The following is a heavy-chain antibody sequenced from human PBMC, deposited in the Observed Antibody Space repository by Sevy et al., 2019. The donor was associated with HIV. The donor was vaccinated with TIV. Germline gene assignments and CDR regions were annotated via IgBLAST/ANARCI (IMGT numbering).Heavy chain of an antibody. J-gene: IGHJ2*01. CDR2: INTDGSGT. V-gene: IGHV3-74*01. CDR1: GFTFSAYW. CDR3: AKKGGYGSGSYYWYFDL. Sequence: GGSLRLSCAASGFTFSAYWMHWVRQAPGKGLVWVSHINTDGSGTSYADSVKGRFTISRDNAKNTLYLQLNSLRAEDTAVYYCAKKGGYGSGSYYWYFDLWGRDTLVTVSS. D-gene: IGHD3-10*01.